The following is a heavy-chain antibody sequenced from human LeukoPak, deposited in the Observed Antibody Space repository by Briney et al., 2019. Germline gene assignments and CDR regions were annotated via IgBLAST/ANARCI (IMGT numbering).Heavy chain of an antibody. D-gene: IGHD6-19*01. CDR2: ISYDGSNK. CDR3: ARVAVAVDDY. J-gene: IGHJ4*02. CDR1: GFTFSSYA. Sequence: PGGSLRLSCAASGFTFSSYAMHWVRQTPGKGLEWVAVISYDGSNKYYADSVKGRFTISRDNAKNSLYLQMNSLRAEDTAVYYCARVAVAVDDYWGQGTLVTVSS. V-gene: IGHV3-30-3*01.